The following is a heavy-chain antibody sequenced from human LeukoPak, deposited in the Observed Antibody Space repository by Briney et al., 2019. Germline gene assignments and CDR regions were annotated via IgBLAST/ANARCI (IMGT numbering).Heavy chain of an antibody. CDR2: IYYSGST. D-gene: IGHD5-12*01. CDR3: ARGGGYSGYESGY. J-gene: IGHJ4*02. V-gene: IGHV4-61*01. CDR1: GGSVSSGSYY. Sequence: SETLSLTCTVSGGSVSSGSYYWSWIRQPPGKGLEWIGNIYYSGSTNYNPSLKSRVTISVGTSKNQFSLKLSSVTAADTAVYYCARGGGYSGYESGYWGQGTLVTVSS.